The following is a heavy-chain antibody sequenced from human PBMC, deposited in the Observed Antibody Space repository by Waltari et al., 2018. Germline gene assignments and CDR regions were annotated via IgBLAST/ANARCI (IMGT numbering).Heavy chain of an antibody. CDR3: AAHYDFWSGLDY. J-gene: IGHJ4*02. D-gene: IGHD3-3*01. V-gene: IGHV1-58*01. Sequence: QMQLVQSGPEVKKPGTSVKVSCKASGFTFTSSAVQWVRQARGQRLDWKGVVVVGSGNTNYAQKFQERVTMTREMSTRTAYMELSSLRSEDTAVYYCAAHYDFWSGLDYWGQGTLVTVSS. CDR1: GFTFTSSA. CDR2: VVVGSGNT.